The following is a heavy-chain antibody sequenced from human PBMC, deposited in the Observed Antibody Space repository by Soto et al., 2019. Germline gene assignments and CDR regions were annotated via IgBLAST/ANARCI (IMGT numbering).Heavy chain of an antibody. CDR1: GFTFSSYA. J-gene: IGHJ6*02. D-gene: IGHD6-13*01. Sequence: EVQLLESGGGLVQPGGSLRLSCAAPGFTFSSYAMSWVRQAPGKGLEWVSVISGSGDSTYYADSVRGRFTISRDNSKNTLYLQMNSLRAEDTAVYYCAKDRDGAAAGPTKSYGMDVWGQGTTVTVSS. CDR2: ISGSGDST. V-gene: IGHV3-23*01. CDR3: AKDRDGAAAGPTKSYGMDV.